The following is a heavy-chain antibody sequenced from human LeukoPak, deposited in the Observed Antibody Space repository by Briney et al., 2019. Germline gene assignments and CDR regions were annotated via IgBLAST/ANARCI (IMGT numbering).Heavy chain of an antibody. D-gene: IGHD1-26*01. V-gene: IGHV3-23*01. CDR1: GFTFSNYW. Sequence: GGSLRLSCAASGFTFSNYWMSWVRQAPGKGLEWVSGISGTGGNTYYADSVKGRFTISRDNSKNMLYVQMNSLRAEDTAVYYCAKAGSIRFDYWGQGNLVTVSS. J-gene: IGHJ4*02. CDR2: ISGTGGNT. CDR3: AKAGSIRFDY.